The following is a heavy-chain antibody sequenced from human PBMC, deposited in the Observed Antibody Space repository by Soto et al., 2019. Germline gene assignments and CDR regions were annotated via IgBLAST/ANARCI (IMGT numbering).Heavy chain of an antibody. D-gene: IGHD2-2*02. J-gene: IGHJ3*02. Sequence: ASVKVSCKASGYTFTGYYMHWVRQAPGQGLEWMGWINPNSGGTNYAQKFQGWVTMTRDTSISTAYMELSRLRSDDTAVYYCARVRNVVPAAIDAFDIWGQGTMVTVSS. V-gene: IGHV1-2*04. CDR3: ARVRNVVPAAIDAFDI. CDR1: GYTFTGYY. CDR2: INPNSGGT.